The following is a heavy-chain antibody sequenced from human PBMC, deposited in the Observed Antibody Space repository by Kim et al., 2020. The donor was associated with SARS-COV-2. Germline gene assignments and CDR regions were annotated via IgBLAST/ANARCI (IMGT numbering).Heavy chain of an antibody. J-gene: IGHJ5*02. CDR2: INHSGST. CDR3: ARRRITIFGVAQKNWFDP. V-gene: IGHV4-34*01. CDR1: GGSFSGYY. Sequence: SETLSLTCAVYGGSFSGYYWSWIRQPPGKGLEWIGEINHSGSTNYNPSLKSRVTISVDTSKNQFSLKLSSVTAADTAVYYCARRRITIFGVAQKNWFDP. D-gene: IGHD3-3*01.